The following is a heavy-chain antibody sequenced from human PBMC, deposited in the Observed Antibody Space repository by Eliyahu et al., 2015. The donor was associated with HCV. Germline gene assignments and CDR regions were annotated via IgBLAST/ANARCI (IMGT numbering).Heavy chain of an antibody. D-gene: IGHD6-19*01. Sequence: QVQLQESGPGLVKPSETLSLTCTVSGGSITTYYWGWIRQPPGKGLDWIGXIHYSGXTNYNPSPKSRVTISVDTSKNQFSLNLTSVTAADTAVYYCASGGGGIAVAGTGGWFDPWGQGTLVTVSS. CDR1: GGSITTYY. J-gene: IGHJ5*02. V-gene: IGHV4-59*01. CDR3: ASGGGGIAVAGTGGWFDP. CDR2: IHYSGXT.